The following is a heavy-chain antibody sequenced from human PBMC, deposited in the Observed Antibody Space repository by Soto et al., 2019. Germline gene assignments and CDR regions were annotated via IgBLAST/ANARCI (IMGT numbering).Heavy chain of an antibody. CDR2: ISYDGSKK. CDR1: EFTFSSYG. D-gene: IGHD3-22*01. Sequence: QVQLVESGGGVVQLGRSLTLSCAASEFTFSSYGIHWVRQAPGKGLEWVAVISYDGSKKQYADSVKGRFTISRDNSKNTLHLQMNSLRAEDTAVYYCAKDTYYHDTTGYYVFDYWGQGTLVTVSS. CDR3: AKDTYYHDTTGYYVFDY. J-gene: IGHJ4*02. V-gene: IGHV3-30*18.